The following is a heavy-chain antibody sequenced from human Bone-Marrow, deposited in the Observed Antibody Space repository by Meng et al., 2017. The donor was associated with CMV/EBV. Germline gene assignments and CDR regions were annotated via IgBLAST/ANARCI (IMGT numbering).Heavy chain of an antibody. CDR1: GAFGKHA. CDR3: ARGFSYDSSGYYYYY. D-gene: IGHD3-22*01. Sequence: GAFGKHALSGVRQGPGQGLEWMGGVIPIFGTPTYAQKFRGRVTITADESTSTAYMELHSLRSDDTAVYYCARGFSYDSSGYYYYYWGQGTLVTVSS. V-gene: IGHV1-69*01. J-gene: IGHJ4*02. CDR2: VIPIFGTP.